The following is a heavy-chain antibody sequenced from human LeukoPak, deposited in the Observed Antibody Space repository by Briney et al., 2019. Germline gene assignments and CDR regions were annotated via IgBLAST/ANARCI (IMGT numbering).Heavy chain of an antibody. Sequence: PGGSLRLSCAASGFTFSSYSMNWVRQAPGKGLEWVSSISSSSSYIYYADSVKGRFTISRDNAKNSLYLQMNSLRAEDTAVYYCARKAGVTAIDDAFDIWGQGTMVTVSS. CDR1: GFTFSSYS. CDR3: ARKAGVTAIDDAFDI. V-gene: IGHV3-21*01. D-gene: IGHD3-22*01. CDR2: ISSSSSYI. J-gene: IGHJ3*02.